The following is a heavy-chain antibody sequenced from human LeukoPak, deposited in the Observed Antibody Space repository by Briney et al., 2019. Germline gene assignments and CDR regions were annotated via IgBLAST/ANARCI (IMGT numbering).Heavy chain of an antibody. CDR2: ISSSGSTI. D-gene: IGHD3-22*01. V-gene: IGHV3-48*03. CDR3: ARVGGYYDSSGYYPDY. CDR1: GFTFSSYE. J-gene: IGHJ4*02. Sequence: GGSLRLSCAASGFTFSSYEMYWVRQAPGKGLEWVSYISSSGSTIYYADSVKGRFTISRDNAKNSLYLQMNSLRAEDTAVYYCARVGGYYDSSGYYPDYWGQGTLVTVSS.